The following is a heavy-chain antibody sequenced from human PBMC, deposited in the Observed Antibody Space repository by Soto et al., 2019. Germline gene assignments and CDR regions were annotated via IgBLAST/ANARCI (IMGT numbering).Heavy chain of an antibody. Sequence: ASVKVSCKASGYTFTSYGIRWVRQAPGQGLERMGWISAYNGNTNYAQKLQGRVTMTTDTSTSTAYMELRSLKSDVTSVYYCARDLVIAAAPAFDISGQGTMVTVSS. V-gene: IGHV1-18*01. J-gene: IGHJ3*02. CDR2: ISAYNGNT. D-gene: IGHD6-13*01. CDR3: ARDLVIAAAPAFDI. CDR1: GYTFTSYG.